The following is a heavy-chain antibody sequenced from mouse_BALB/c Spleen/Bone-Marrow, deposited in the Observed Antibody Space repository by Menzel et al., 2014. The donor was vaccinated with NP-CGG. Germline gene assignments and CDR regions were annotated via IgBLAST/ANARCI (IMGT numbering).Heavy chain of an antibody. J-gene: IGHJ4*01. CDR3: ARDGDYGEGDAMDY. Sequence: VQLQQSGAELVRPGTSVKVSCKASGYAFTNYSIEWVKQRPGQGLEWIGVINPGSGGTNYNEKFKSKATLTADESSSTAYMQLSSLTSDDSAVYFCARDGDYGEGDAMDYWGQGTSVTVSA. V-gene: IGHV1-54*01. D-gene: IGHD1-1*02. CDR2: INPGSGGT. CDR1: GYAFTNYS.